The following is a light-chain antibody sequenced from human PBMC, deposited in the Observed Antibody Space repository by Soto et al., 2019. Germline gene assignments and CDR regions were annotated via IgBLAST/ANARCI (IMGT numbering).Light chain of an antibody. CDR3: CSYAGSSTSLYV. Sequence: QSVLTQPAPLSGSPGQSVTLSCTGNSSDVGSYNLDSWYQQHPGKAPKLMIYEVSKRPSGVSNRFSGPKSGNTASLTISGLQAEDEADYYCCSYAGSSTSLYVFGTGTKVTVL. J-gene: IGLJ1*01. CDR2: EVS. CDR1: SSDVGSYNL. V-gene: IGLV2-23*02.